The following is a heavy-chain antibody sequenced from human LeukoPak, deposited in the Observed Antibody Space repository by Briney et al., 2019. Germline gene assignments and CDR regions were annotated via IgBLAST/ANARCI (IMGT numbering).Heavy chain of an antibody. CDR2: FDPEDGET. CDR3: ATGRDDILTGYYSPFDY. D-gene: IGHD3-9*01. V-gene: IGHV1-24*01. Sequence: ASVKVSCKASGYTFTNFGISWVRQAPGQGLEWMGGFDPEDGETIYAQKFQGRVTMTEDTSTDTAYMELSSLRSEDTAVYYCATGRDDILTGYYSPFDYWGQGTLVTVSS. J-gene: IGHJ4*02. CDR1: GYTFTNFG.